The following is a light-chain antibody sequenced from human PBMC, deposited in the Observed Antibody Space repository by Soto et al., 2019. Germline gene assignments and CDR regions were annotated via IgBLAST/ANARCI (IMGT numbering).Light chain of an antibody. CDR3: LQSYSVRT. CDR2: AAY. CDR1: QGISNN. Sequence: IQLTQSPSSLSASLGARVTITCRASQGISNNLAWYEQKPGKAPKVPIYAAYNLQSGVPSSLSGIGSGTECTLTIFSLQPEDFEAYGSLQSYSVRTFGQGTKVDIK. J-gene: IGKJ1*01. V-gene: IGKV1-9*01.